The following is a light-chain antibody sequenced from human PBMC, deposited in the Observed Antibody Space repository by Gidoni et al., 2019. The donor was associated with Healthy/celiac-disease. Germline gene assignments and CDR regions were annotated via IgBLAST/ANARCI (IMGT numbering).Light chain of an antibody. CDR3: QQRSNWPYT. CDR1: QSVSSY. CDR2: DAS. Sequence: DIVLTQSPATLSLSPGERATLSCRPSQSVSSYLAWYQQKPGQAPRLLIYDASNRATGIPARFSGSGSGTDFTLTISSLEPEDFAVYYCQQRSNWPYTFXQXTKLEIK. V-gene: IGKV3-11*01. J-gene: IGKJ2*01.